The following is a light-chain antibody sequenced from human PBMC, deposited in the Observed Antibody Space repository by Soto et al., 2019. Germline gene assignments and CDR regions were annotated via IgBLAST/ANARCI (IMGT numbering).Light chain of an antibody. CDR1: QSISTS. CDR2: KAS. V-gene: IGKV1-5*03. Sequence: DIQMTQSPSTLSASVGDRVTITCRASQSISTSLAWYPEKPGKAPKVLIYKASRIESGIPSTFSGSGSGTEFTLTISTLQPDDFATYYCQHCDSYWTFGQGTKVEIK. CDR3: QHCDSYWT. J-gene: IGKJ1*01.